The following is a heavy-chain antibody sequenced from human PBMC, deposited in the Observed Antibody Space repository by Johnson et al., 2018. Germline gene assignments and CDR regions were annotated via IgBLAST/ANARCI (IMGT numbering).Heavy chain of an antibody. CDR1: GFTFGSYA. Sequence: EVQLVESGGGLVQPGRSLRLSCAASGFTFGSYAMSWVRQAPGKSLEWVSGISWNSGSIGYADSVKGRFTISRDNAKNSLYLQMNSLRAEDTALYYCAKNIGVVPYYYGMDVWGQGTTVTVSS. D-gene: IGHD6-6*01. CDR3: AKNIGVVPYYYGMDV. J-gene: IGHJ6*02. CDR2: ISWNSGSI. V-gene: IGHV3-9*01.